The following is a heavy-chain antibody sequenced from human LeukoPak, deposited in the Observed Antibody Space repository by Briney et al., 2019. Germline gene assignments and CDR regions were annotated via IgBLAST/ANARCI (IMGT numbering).Heavy chain of an antibody. CDR1: GGSFSGYY. J-gene: IGHJ4*01. CDR3: AVDTAMVRRGFDY. CDR2: INHSGST. D-gene: IGHD5-18*01. V-gene: IGHV4-34*01. Sequence: SETLSLTCAVYGGSFSGYYWSWIRQPPGKGLEWIGEINHSGSTNYNPSLKSRVTISVDTSKNQFSLKLSSVTAADTAVYYCAVDTAMVRRGFDYWGHGTLVTASS.